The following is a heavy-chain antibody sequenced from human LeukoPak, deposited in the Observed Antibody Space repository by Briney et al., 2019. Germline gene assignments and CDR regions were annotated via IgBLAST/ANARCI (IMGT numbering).Heavy chain of an antibody. CDR1: GGTFSSYA. D-gene: IGHD4-11*01. Sequence: GASVTVSCTASGGTFSSYAISWVRQAPGQGLEWMGGIIPIFGTANYAQKFQGRVTITADESTSTAYMELSSLRSEDTAVYYCARATGSNYESDYYYYGMDVWGQGTTVTVSS. V-gene: IGHV1-69*13. J-gene: IGHJ6*02. CDR3: ARATGSNYESDYYYYGMDV. CDR2: IIPIFGTA.